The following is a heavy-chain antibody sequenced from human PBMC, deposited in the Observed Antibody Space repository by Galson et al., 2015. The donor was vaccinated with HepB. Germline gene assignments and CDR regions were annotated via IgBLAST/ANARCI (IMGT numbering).Heavy chain of an antibody. CDR1: GYTFTSQG. Sequence: SVKVSCKASGYTFTSQGISWVRQAPGQGLEWMGYINVYNGNTNYAQKLQGRVTMTTDTSTRTAYMELRSLRSDDTAIYYCARGSSPDYWGQGTLVTVSS. CDR3: ARGSSPDY. V-gene: IGHV1-18*01. CDR2: INVYNGNT. J-gene: IGHJ4*02.